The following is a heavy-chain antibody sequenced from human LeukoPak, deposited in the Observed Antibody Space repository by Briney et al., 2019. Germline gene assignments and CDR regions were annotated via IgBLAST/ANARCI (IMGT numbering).Heavy chain of an antibody. CDR2: ISWNSVSM. Sequence: GGSLRLSSAASGYTFDEYAMHWVRRAPGKVLEWVSIISWNSVSMRYADSVKGRFTISRDNAKNSLYLQMNSLRAEDTALYYCAYSPYCSINNCYDGGYWGQGTLVTVSS. CDR1: GYTFDEYA. V-gene: IGHV3-9*01. CDR3: AYSPYCSINNCYDGGY. J-gene: IGHJ4*02. D-gene: IGHD2-2*01.